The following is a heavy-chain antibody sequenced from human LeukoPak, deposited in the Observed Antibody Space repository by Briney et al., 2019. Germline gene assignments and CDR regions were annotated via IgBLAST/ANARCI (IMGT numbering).Heavy chain of an antibody. J-gene: IGHJ4*02. CDR1: GFTVSSNY. CDR3: ARTLSSRWTFDY. D-gene: IGHD6-13*01. V-gene: IGHV3-23*01. Sequence: PGGSLRLSCAASGFTVSSNYMSWVRQAPGKGLEWVSAISGTGASTYYADSVKGRFTISRDNSKNTLFLQMNSLRAEDTAVYYCARTLSSRWTFDYWGQGTLVTVSS. CDR2: ISGTGAST.